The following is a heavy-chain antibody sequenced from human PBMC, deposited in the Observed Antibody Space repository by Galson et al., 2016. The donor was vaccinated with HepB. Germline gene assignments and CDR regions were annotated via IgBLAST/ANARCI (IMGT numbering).Heavy chain of an antibody. J-gene: IGHJ2*01. Sequence: CAISGDSVSSHSVTWNWIGQSPSRGLEWLGRTYYRSKWYNDYAVSVKSRMTINPDTSKNQSSLQLNSVTPEDTAVYYCARRGSKEKGYFDLWGRGTLVTVSS. CDR3: ARRGSKEKGYFDL. CDR1: GDSVSSHSVT. CDR2: TYYRSKWYN. V-gene: IGHV6-1*01. D-gene: IGHD6-13*01.